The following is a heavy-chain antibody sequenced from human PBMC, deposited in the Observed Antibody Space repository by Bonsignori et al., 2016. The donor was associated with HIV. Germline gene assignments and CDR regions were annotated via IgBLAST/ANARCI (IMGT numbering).Heavy chain of an antibody. CDR2: IIPILGIA. D-gene: IGHD3-3*01. J-gene: IGHJ4*02. CDR3: ARSTLRFLEWYKSSFDY. Sequence: WVRQAPGQGLEWMGGIIPILGIANYAQKFQGRVTITADESTSTAYMELSSLRSEDTAVYYCARSTLRFLEWYKSSFDYWGQGTLVTVSS. V-gene: IGHV1-69*10.